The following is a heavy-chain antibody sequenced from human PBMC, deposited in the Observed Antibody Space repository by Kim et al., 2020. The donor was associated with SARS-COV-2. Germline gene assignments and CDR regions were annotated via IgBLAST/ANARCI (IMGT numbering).Heavy chain of an antibody. V-gene: IGHV3-23*01. CDR1: AFTFSSYV. CDR3: ATITGDSSGYYPPGAFDI. CDR2: ISGSGATT. D-gene: IGHD3-22*01. Sequence: GGSLRLSCAASAFTFSSYVMSWVRQAPGKGLEWVSAISGSGATTYYADSVKGRFTISRDNSKGTLYLQINSLRAEDTAVYYCATITGDSSGYYPPGAFDIWGQGTMVIVSS. J-gene: IGHJ3*02.